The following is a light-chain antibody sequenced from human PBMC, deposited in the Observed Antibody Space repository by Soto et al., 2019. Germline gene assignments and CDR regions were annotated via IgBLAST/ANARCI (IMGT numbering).Light chain of an antibody. J-gene: IGKJ3*01. Sequence: EIVLTQSPGTLSLSPGERATLSCRASQSVSSSYLAWYQQKPGQAPRLLIYGASSRATGIPDRFSGRGSGTDFTLTISRLEPEDFALYYCQQYGSSPFTFGPGTKVDLK. CDR3: QQYGSSPFT. CDR2: GAS. V-gene: IGKV3-20*01. CDR1: QSVSSSY.